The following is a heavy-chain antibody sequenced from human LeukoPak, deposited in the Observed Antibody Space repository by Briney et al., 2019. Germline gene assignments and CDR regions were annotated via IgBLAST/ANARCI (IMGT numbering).Heavy chain of an antibody. D-gene: IGHD6-13*01. Sequence: ASVKVSCKASGYTFTSYGIGWVRQAPGQGLEWMGWISAYNGNTNYAQKLQGRVTMTTDTSTSTAYMELRSLRSDDTAVYYCARDLYSSSWYYEHYYYGMDVWGQGTTVTASS. CDR2: ISAYNGNT. J-gene: IGHJ6*02. CDR1: GYTFTSYG. CDR3: ARDLYSSSWYYEHYYYGMDV. V-gene: IGHV1-18*01.